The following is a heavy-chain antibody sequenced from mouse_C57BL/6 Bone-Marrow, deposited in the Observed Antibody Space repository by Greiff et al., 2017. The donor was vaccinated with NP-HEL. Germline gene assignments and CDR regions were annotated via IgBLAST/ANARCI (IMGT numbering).Heavy chain of an antibody. CDR1: GYTFTSYW. CDR3: ARDYYCSRVYYFDY. Sequence: QVQLQQPGAELVRPGTSVKLSCKASGYTFTSYWMHWVKQRPGQGLEWIGVIDPSDSYTNYNQKFKGTATLTVDTSSSTAYMQLSSLTSEDSAVYYGARDYYCSRVYYFDYWGQGTTLTVSS. J-gene: IGHJ2*01. V-gene: IGHV1-59*01. D-gene: IGHD1-1*01. CDR2: IDPSDSYT.